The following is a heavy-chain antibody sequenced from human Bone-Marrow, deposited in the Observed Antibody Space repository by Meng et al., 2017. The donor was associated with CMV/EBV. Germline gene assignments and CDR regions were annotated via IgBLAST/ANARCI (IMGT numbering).Heavy chain of an antibody. CDR3: AREVPVYYYYYGMDV. Sequence: GESLKISCAASGFTFSSYDMHWVRQATGKGLEWVSTIDTAGDTYYPGSVKGRFTISRENAKNSLYLQMNSLRAEDTAVYYCAREVPVYYYYYGMDVWGQGTTVTVSS. J-gene: IGHJ6*02. CDR2: IDTAGDT. V-gene: IGHV3-13*01. CDR1: GFTFSSYD.